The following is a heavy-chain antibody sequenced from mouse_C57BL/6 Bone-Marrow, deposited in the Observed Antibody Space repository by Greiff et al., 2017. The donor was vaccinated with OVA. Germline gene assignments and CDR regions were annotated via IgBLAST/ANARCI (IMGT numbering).Heavy chain of an antibody. CDR3: TRRAPYYGNYNYAMDY. Sequence: QVQLQQSGAELVRPGASVTLSCKASGYTFTDYEMHWVKQTPVHGLEWIGAIDPETGGPAYNQKFKGKAILTADKSSSTAYMELRSLTSEDSAVYYCTRRAPYYGNYNYAMDYWGQGTSVTVSS. V-gene: IGHV1-15*01. D-gene: IGHD2-10*01. CDR1: GYTFTDYE. J-gene: IGHJ4*01. CDR2: IDPETGGP.